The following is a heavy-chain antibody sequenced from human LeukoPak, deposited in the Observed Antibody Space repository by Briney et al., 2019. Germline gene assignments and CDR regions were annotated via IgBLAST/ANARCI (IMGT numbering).Heavy chain of an antibody. Sequence: ASVKVSCKASGYTFTSYYMHWVRQAPGQGLEWMGIINPSGGITSYAQKFQGRVTMTRDTSTSTVYMELSSLRSEDTAVYYCARDRGRGYCSSTSCYPRLNWFDPWGQGTLVTVSS. CDR2: INPSGGIT. V-gene: IGHV1-46*01. CDR3: ARDRGRGYCSSTSCYPRLNWFDP. J-gene: IGHJ5*02. CDR1: GYTFTSYY. D-gene: IGHD2-2*03.